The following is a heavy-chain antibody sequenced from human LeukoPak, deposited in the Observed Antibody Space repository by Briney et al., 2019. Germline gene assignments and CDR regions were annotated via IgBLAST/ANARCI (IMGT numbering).Heavy chain of an antibody. V-gene: IGHV3-66*01. CDR2: IHSGGTT. CDR3: TKDPGYGLGIDFGDF. D-gene: IGHD3-10*01. CDR1: GFTISNNH. Sequence: GGSLRLSCAASGFTISNNHMSWVRQAPGRGPEWVSVIHSGGTTHYADSVKGRFTISRDNSNNTLFLQMDSLRADDTAVYHCTKDPGYGLGIDFGDFWGQGIPVTVSS. J-gene: IGHJ4*02.